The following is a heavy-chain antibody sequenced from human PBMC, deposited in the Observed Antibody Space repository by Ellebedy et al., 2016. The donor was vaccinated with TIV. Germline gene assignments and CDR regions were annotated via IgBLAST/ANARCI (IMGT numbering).Heavy chain of an antibody. CDR2: ITSSSTYI. V-gene: IGHV3-21*01. D-gene: IGHD3-22*01. CDR3: ARGRYYDSSLTIGY. J-gene: IGHJ4*02. CDR1: GFTFSSYT. Sequence: GESLKISCAASGFTFSSYTMNWVRQAPGKGLEWVSSITSSSTYIIYADSVKGRFTMSRDNAKNSVYLEMYSLRAEDTAMYYCARGRYYDSSLTIGYWGQGTLVTVSS.